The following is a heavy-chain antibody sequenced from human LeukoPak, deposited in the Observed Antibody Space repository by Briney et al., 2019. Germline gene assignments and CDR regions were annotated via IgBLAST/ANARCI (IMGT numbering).Heavy chain of an antibody. CDR2: IGSAI. CDR3: TRNSGWYGLS. J-gene: IGHJ1*01. D-gene: IGHD6-19*01. V-gene: IGHV3-48*01. Sequence: GGSLRLSCVASGFTFSDFSLNWVRQAPGKGLEWISYIGSAIYYADSVKGRFTISRDNSNNTLFLHLNSLRGEDTAVYYCTRNSGWYGLSWGQGTLVTVSA. CDR1: GFTFSDFS.